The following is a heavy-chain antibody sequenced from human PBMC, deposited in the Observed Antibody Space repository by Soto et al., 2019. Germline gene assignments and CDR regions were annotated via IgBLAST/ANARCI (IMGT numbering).Heavy chain of an antibody. CDR2: IYYTGST. D-gene: IGHD3-16*02. CDR1: GGPISSYY. J-gene: IGHJ4*02. V-gene: IGHV4-59*01. CDR3: ARAFGYTMPSLF. Sequence: SETLSLTCTVSGGPISSYYWNWIRQPPGKGLEWIGYIYYTGSTNYNPSLKSRVTISVDTSKNQFSLKLSSVTAADTAVYYCARAFGYTMPSLFWGKGPLATVSS.